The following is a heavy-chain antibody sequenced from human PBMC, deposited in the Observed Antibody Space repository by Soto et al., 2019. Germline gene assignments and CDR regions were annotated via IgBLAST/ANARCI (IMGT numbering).Heavy chain of an antibody. Sequence: QVQLVESGGGVVQPGWSLRLSCAASGFSISDYGMEWVRQAPGKGLEWVALISYDGSNTYYADSVKGRFTISRDNSKDTLFLQMTGLRREDTVVYYCAKGAGDRLSLGMDVW. CDR2: ISYDGSNT. V-gene: IGHV3-30*18. J-gene: IGHJ6*03. D-gene: IGHD1-26*01. CDR1: GFSISDYG. CDR3: AKGAGDRLSLGMDV.